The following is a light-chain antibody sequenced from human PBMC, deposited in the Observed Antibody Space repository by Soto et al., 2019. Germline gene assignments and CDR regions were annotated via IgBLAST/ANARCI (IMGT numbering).Light chain of an antibody. CDR2: GAS. V-gene: IGKV3-15*01. Sequence: EIVMTQSPGTLSVSPGEGATLSCRASQSVTKSLAWYLQKPGQAPRLLIYGASTRETRIPARFSGSGSGTEFTLNISRPQSEDFAVYYCLQYKTWPRTFGQGTKLEIK. J-gene: IGKJ2*01. CDR1: QSVTKS. CDR3: LQYKTWPRT.